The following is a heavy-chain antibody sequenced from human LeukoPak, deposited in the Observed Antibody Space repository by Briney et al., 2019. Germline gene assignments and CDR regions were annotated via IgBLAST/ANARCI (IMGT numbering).Heavy chain of an antibody. CDR1: GFTFSSYA. D-gene: IGHD3-3*01. CDR2: ISGSGGST. Sequence: PGGSLRLSCPASGFTFSSYAMSWVRLAPGKGLEWVSAISGSGGSTYYADSVKGRFTISRDNSKNTLYLQMNSLRAEDTAVYYCAKAFYDFWSGYYFDYWGQGTLVTVSS. V-gene: IGHV3-23*01. J-gene: IGHJ4*02. CDR3: AKAFYDFWSGYYFDY.